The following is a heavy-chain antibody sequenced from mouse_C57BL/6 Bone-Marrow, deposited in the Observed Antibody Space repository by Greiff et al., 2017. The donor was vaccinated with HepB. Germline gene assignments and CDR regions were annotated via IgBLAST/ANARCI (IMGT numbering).Heavy chain of an antibody. V-gene: IGHV1-50*01. Sequence: VQLQQPGAELVKPGASVKLSCKASGYTFTSYWMQWVKQRPGQGLEWIGEIDPSDSYTNYNQKFKGKATLTVDTSSSTAYMQLSSLTSEDSAVYYCARVPFITTVVAIDYWGQGTTLTVSS. CDR3: ARVPFITTVVAIDY. CDR2: IDPSDSYT. CDR1: GYTFTSYW. D-gene: IGHD1-1*01. J-gene: IGHJ2*01.